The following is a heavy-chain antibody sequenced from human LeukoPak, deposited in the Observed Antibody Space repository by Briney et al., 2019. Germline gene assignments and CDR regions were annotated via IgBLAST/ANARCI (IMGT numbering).Heavy chain of an antibody. CDR2: IIPIFGTP. CDR3: ARVDRYHFHLDV. V-gene: IGHV1-69*05. Sequence: SVKVSCKASGGTFRTYSVTWVRQAPGQGLEWMGGIIPIFGTPNYAQKFQGRVKLTTDDATGTASMELSSLRSQDTAIYYCARVDRYHFHLDVLGKGTPVPVSS. J-gene: IGHJ6*03. CDR1: GGTFRTYS.